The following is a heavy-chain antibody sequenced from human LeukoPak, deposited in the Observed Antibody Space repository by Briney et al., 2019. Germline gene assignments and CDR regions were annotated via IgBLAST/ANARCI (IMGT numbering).Heavy chain of an antibody. Sequence: PSETLSLTCAVYGGSFSGYYWSWIRQPPGKGLEWIGEINYSGNSNYNPSLKSRLTISVDPSKNQFSLKLSSVTAADTAVYYCARPNNPWWETTAAFHIWGQGTMVTVSS. CDR3: ARPNNPWWETTAAFHI. J-gene: IGHJ3*02. CDR2: INYSGNS. D-gene: IGHD2-8*02. V-gene: IGHV4-34*01. CDR1: GGSFSGYY.